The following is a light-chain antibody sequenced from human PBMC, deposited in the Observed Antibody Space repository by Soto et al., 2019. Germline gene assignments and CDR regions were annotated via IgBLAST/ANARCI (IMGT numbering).Light chain of an antibody. V-gene: IGKV3-20*01. CDR3: QQYVTTPRT. CDR2: GTS. Sequence: EIVLTQSPGILSLSPGARATLSCRASQTVAYTSLAWYQQRPGQAPRLLIYGTSTRATGTPDRFIGSVSGTAFTLTISRLEPEDFAVYYCQQYVTTPRTFGQGTKV. J-gene: IGKJ1*01. CDR1: QTVAYTS.